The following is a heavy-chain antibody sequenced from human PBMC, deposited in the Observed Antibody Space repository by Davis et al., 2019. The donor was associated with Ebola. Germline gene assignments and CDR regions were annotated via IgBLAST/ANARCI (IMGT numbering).Heavy chain of an antibody. D-gene: IGHD2-21*02. V-gene: IGHV4-59*01. CDR1: GGSISSYY. J-gene: IGHJ4*02. Sequence: MPSETLSLTCPVSGGSISSYYWSWIRQPPGKGLEWIGYIYYSGSTNYNPSLKSRVTISVDTSKNQFSLKLSSVTAADTAVYYCARETAYNYGDYWGQGTLVTVSS. CDR2: IYYSGST. CDR3: ARETAYNYGDY.